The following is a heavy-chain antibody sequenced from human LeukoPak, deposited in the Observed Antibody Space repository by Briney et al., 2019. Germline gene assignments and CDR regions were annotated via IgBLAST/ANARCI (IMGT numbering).Heavy chain of an antibody. Sequence: GGSLRLSCAASGFTFSSYSMNWVRQAPGKGLEWVSYISSSSSTIYYADSVKGRFTIPRDNAKNSLYLQMNSLRAEDTAVYYCARVPSPYQLLNRLNWFDLCGQGTLVTVSS. CDR3: ARVPSPYQLLNRLNWFDL. D-gene: IGHD2-2*01. CDR1: GFTFSSYS. CDR2: ISSSSSTI. J-gene: IGHJ5*02. V-gene: IGHV3-48*01.